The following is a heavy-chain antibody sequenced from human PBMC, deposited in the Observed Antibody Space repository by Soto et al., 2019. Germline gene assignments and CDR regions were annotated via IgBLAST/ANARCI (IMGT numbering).Heavy chain of an antibody. CDR3: AREDYSSGWYHWFDP. CDR2: ISSSRTTI. V-gene: IGHV3-48*03. D-gene: IGHD6-19*01. J-gene: IGHJ5*02. Sequence: GGSLRLSCAASGSSFSSYEMNWVRQAPGKGLEWVSYISSSRTTIHYADSVKGRSTISRDNAKNSLYLQMNSLRAEDTAVYYCAREDYSSGWYHWFDPWGPGTLVTVSS. CDR1: GSSFSSYE.